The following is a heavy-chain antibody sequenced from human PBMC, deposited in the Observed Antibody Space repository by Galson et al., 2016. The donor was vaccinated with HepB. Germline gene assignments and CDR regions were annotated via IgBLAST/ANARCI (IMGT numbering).Heavy chain of an antibody. J-gene: IGHJ3*02. V-gene: IGHV3-53*01. Sequence: SLRLSCAASGFTVSSNYMSWVRQAPGKGLEWVSVIYSGGSTNYADSVKGRFTISRDNSKNTLYLQMNSLRAEDTAVYYCATGVGELSFDIWGQGTRVTVSS. CDR1: GFTVSSNY. CDR2: IYSGGST. CDR3: ATGVGELSFDI. D-gene: IGHD3-16*01.